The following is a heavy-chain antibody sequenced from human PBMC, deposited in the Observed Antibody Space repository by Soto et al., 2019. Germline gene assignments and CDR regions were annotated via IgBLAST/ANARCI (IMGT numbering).Heavy chain of an antibody. V-gene: IGHV1-3*01. D-gene: IGHD3-10*01. CDR2: INAGNGNT. J-gene: IGHJ4*02. CDR1: GYTFTSYA. Sequence: ASVKVSCKASGYTFTSYAMHWVRQAPGQRLEWMGWINAGNGNTKYSQKFQGRVTITRDTSASTAYMELSSLRSEDTAVYYCARGIGLIRFGGDFGYWGQGTLVNVSS. CDR3: ARGIGLIRFGGDFGY.